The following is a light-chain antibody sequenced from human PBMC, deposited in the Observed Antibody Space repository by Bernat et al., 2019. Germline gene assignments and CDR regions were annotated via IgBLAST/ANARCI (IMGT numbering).Light chain of an antibody. CDR1: PLPKQY. Sequence: SYELIQPPSVSVSPGQTARITCSGDPLPKQYAFWYQQKSGQAPVLLIYRDIERPSGIPERFSGSSSGTTVTLTISGVQAEDEADYYCQSADSSGTFEVFGGGTKLTVL. V-gene: IGLV3-25*03. CDR3: QSADSSGTFEV. J-gene: IGLJ3*02. CDR2: RDI.